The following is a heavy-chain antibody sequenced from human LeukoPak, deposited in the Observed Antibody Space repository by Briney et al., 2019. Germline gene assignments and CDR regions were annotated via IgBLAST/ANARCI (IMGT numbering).Heavy chain of an antibody. CDR3: AKHMRATNTYSFFGLDV. D-gene: IGHD1-26*01. J-gene: IGHJ6*02. V-gene: IGHV3-9*01. CDR1: GFTFKDYG. CDR2: INWNGGGT. Sequence: GGSLRLSCAATGFTFKDYGMHWVRQPPGKGLERVSSINWNGGGTDYADSVKGRFTISRDNAKNSLYLQLSSLRPEDTALYYCAKHMRATNTYSFFGLDVWGQGTTVTVYS.